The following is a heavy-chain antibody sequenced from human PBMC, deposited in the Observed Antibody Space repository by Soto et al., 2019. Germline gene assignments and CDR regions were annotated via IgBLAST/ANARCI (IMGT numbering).Heavy chain of an antibody. J-gene: IGHJ6*02. CDR2: INHSGST. V-gene: IGHV4-34*01. CDR3: ARGGGLLLWFGELVHYYYGMDV. D-gene: IGHD3-10*01. CDR1: GGSFSGYY. Sequence: QVQLQQWGAGLLKPSETLSLTCAVYGGSFSGYYWSWIRQPPGKGLEWIGEINHSGSTNYNPSLKSRVTISVDTSKKQFSRKLSSVTAADTAVYYCARGGGLLLWFGELVHYYYGMDVWGQGTTVTVSS.